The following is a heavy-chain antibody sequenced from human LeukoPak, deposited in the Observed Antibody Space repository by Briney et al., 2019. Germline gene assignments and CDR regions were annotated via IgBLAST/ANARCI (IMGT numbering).Heavy chain of an antibody. J-gene: IGHJ5*02. V-gene: IGHV3-23*01. Sequence: GGSLRLSCATSGFAFTNYAMNWVRQATGKALEWVSAVTGPGDTTYYADSVKGRFFMSREDSKTTVYLQMNSLRAEDTAIYYCAKGAEIDLWGQGTLVTVSS. D-gene: IGHD3-16*01. CDR1: GFAFTNYA. CDR3: AKGAEIDL. CDR2: VTGPGDTT.